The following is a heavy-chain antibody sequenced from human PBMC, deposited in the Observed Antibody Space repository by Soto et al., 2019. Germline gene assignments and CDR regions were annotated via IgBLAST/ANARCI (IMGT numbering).Heavy chain of an antibody. CDR2: MHYNGYT. V-gene: IGHV4-59*08. Sequence: PGGSLRLSCAASGFTFSSYNMNWVRQAPGKGLEWIGYMHYNGYTSYNPSLRSRVTISVDTSKNQFSLKLTSVTVADTALYYCARQGFGATHGLVDVWGQGTTVTVSS. CDR3: ARQGFGATHGLVDV. CDR1: GFTFSSYN. J-gene: IGHJ6*02. D-gene: IGHD3-10*01.